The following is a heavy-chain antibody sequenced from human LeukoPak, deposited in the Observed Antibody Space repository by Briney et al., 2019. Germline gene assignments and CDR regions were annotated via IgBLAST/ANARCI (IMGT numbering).Heavy chain of an antibody. CDR3: AREGGYDPFEY. J-gene: IGHJ4*02. CDR2: IDADGSSA. D-gene: IGHD5-12*01. V-gene: IGHV3-74*01. CDR1: GFTFDDYA. Sequence: GGSLRLSCAASGFTFDDYAMHWVRQAPGKGLVWVSRIDADGSSATYADSVKGRFTISRDNAKNTLYLQMNSLRAEDTAVYYCAREGGYDPFEYWGQGTLVTVSS.